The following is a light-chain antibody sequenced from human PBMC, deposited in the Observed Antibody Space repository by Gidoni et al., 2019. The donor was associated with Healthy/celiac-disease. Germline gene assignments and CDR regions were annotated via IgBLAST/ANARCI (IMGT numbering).Light chain of an antibody. J-gene: IGLJ3*02. V-gene: IGLV9-49*01. CDR3: GADHGSGSNLVV. CDR1: SGYSNYK. CDR2: VGTGGIAG. Sequence: QPVLTQPPSASASLGASVTLTCTLSSGYSNYKVDWYQQRPGKGPRFVMRVGTGGIAGSKGDGIPYRFSVLGSGLNRYLTIKNIQEEDESDYHCGADHGSGSNLVVFGGGTKLTVL.